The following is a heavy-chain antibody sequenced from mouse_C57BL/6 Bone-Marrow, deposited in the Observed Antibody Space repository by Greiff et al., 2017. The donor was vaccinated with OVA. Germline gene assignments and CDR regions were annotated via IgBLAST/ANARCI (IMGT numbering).Heavy chain of an antibody. CDR1: GYTFTSYW. CDR2: IDSSDSYT. V-gene: IGHV1-50*01. D-gene: IGHD1-1*01. J-gene: IGHJ2*01. CDR3: ARRVITTVVAPDY. Sequence: QVQLQQPGAELVKPGASVKLSCKASGYTFTSYWMQWVKQRPGQGLEWIGEIDSSDSYTNYNQKFKGKATLTVDTSSSTAYMQLSSLTSEDSAVYYCARRVITTVVAPDYWGQGTTLTVSS.